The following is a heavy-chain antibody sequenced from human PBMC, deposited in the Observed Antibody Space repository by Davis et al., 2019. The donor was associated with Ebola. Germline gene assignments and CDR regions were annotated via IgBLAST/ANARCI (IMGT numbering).Heavy chain of an antibody. CDR3: AKSVRTGDIVLVPAAMPDDYYYYGMDV. J-gene: IGHJ6*02. CDR2: ISSSGSNI. CDR1: GFTFSDYY. Sequence: GESLKISCAASGFTFSDYYMSWIRQAPGKGLEWVSYISSSGSNIYYADSVKGRFTISRDNSKNTLYLQMNSLRAEDTAVYYCAKSVRTGDIVLVPAAMPDDYYYYGMDVWGQGTTVTVSS. D-gene: IGHD2-2*01. V-gene: IGHV3-11*01.